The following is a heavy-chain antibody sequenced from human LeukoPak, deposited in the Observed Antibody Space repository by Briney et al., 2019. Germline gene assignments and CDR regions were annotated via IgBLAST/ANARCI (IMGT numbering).Heavy chain of an antibody. D-gene: IGHD5-12*01. V-gene: IGHV1-2*02. CDR1: GYTFIGPY. CDR3: VGDLTAAYDDSNY. J-gene: IGHJ4*02. Sequence: ASVKVSCKASGYTFIGPYIHWVRQAPGQGLEWMGWINPNSGATNYAQKLQGRVILTMDTSISTVYMELSSLRSDDTAVYFCVGDLTAAYDDSNYWGQGTLVTVSS. CDR2: INPNSGAT.